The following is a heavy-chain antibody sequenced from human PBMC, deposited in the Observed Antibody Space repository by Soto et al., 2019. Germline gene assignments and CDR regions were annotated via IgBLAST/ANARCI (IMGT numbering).Heavy chain of an antibody. J-gene: IGHJ4*02. Sequence: QVQLQESGPGLVKPAETLSLTCTVSGDSIDSLYYNWFRQPPGKGLEWIGYIHDSGRTHYNPSLKSRVSISEDTSKNQFSLRVNSVTAADTAFYYCAIGGGWRTDYWGQGTLVTVSS. CDR2: IHDSGRT. D-gene: IGHD1-26*01. CDR1: GDSIDSLY. V-gene: IGHV4-59*11. CDR3: AIGGGWRTDY.